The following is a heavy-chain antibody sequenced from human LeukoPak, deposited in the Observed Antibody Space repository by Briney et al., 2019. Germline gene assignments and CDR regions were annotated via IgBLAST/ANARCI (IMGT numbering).Heavy chain of an antibody. CDR1: GGSISSGDYS. D-gene: IGHD1-26*01. CDR3: ARNPTVGANRWFDY. V-gene: IGHV4-30-2*03. Sequence: PSETLSLTCAVSGGSISSGDYSWSWIRQPPGKGLEWIGNIYYSGSTYYNPSLKSRVTISVDMSKNQFSLKLTSVTAADTAVYYCARNPTVGANRWFDYWGQGTLVTVSS. J-gene: IGHJ4*02. CDR2: IYYSGST.